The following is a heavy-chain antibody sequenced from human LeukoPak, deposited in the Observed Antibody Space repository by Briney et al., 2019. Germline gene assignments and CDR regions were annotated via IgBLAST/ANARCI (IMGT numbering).Heavy chain of an antibody. V-gene: IGHV3-21*01. CDR1: GFTFSSYS. J-gene: IGHJ4*02. Sequence: GGSLRLSCAASGFTFSSYSMNWVRQAPGEGLERVSSISSSSSYIYYADSVKGRFTISRDNAKNSLYLQMNSLRAEDTAVYYCARDSVAGGDYWGQGTLVTVSS. CDR2: ISSSSSYI. CDR3: ARDSVAGGDY. D-gene: IGHD6-19*01.